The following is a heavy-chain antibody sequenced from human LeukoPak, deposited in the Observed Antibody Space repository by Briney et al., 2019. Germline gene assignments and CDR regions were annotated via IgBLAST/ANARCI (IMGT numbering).Heavy chain of an antibody. CDR1: GFTFSSYA. D-gene: IGHD3-22*01. Sequence: GGSLRLSCAASGFTFSSYAVSWVRQAPGKGLEWVSGISGSGDSTFYADSVKGRFTISRDNSKNTLYLQMNSLRVEDTAVYYCAKDRILYDTSGPTYYSDYWGQGTLVTVSS. CDR2: ISGSGDST. CDR3: AKDRILYDTSGPTYYSDY. J-gene: IGHJ4*02. V-gene: IGHV3-23*01.